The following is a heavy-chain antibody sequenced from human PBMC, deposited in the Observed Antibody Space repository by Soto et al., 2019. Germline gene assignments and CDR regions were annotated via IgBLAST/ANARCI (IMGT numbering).Heavy chain of an antibody. CDR3: AGGGSPYDYHYYYYGMDV. CDR1: GYTFTSYD. Sequence: QVQLVQSGAEVKKPGASVKVSCKASGYTFTSYDINWVRQATGQGLEWMGWMNPNSGNTGYAQKFQGRVTMTRNTSLSTAYMGLSSLRSEDTAVYYCAGGGSPYDYHYYYYGMDVWGQGTTVIVSS. CDR2: MNPNSGNT. V-gene: IGHV1-8*01. J-gene: IGHJ6*02. D-gene: IGHD5-12*01.